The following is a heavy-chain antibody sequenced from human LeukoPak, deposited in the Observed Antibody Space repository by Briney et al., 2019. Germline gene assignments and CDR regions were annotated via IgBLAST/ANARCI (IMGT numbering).Heavy chain of an antibody. J-gene: IGHJ4*02. CDR2: ISYDGSDT. V-gene: IGHV3-30*03. CDR3: ARDPDGDYDFDY. Sequence: PGGSLRLSCAASGFTFSAYGSHWVRQAPGKGLEWVSVISYDGSDTYYADSVKGRFTISRDTAKSSLYLQMNSLQIEDTAIYFCARDPDGDYDFDYWGQGTLVTVSS. CDR1: GFTFSAYG. D-gene: IGHD4-17*01.